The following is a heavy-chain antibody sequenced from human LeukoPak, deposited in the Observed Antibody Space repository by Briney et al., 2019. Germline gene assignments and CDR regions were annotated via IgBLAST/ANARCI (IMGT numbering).Heavy chain of an antibody. CDR2: IYYSGST. CDR3: ARAEGVAAEFDY. J-gene: IGHJ4*02. D-gene: IGHD2-15*01. CDR1: GGSISSGDYY. V-gene: IGHV4-30-4*01. Sequence: SQTLSLTCTVSGGSISSGDYYWNWIRQPPGKGLEWIGYIYYSGSTYYNPSLKSRVTISVDTSKNQFSLKLSSVTAADTALYYCARAEGVAAEFDYWGQGTLVTVSS.